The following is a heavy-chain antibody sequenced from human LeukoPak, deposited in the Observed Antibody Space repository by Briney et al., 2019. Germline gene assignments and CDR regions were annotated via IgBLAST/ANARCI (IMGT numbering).Heavy chain of an antibody. J-gene: IGHJ6*03. CDR2: ISSSGSTI. V-gene: IGHV3-48*03. CDR3: ARAYDSTFPHYYYMDV. Sequence: GGSLRLSCAASGFTFSSYEMNWVRQAPGKGLEWVSYISSSGSTIYYADSVKGRFTISRDNAKNSLYLQMNSLRAEDTAVYYCARAYDSTFPHYYYMDVWGKGTTVTNSS. CDR1: GFTFSSYE. D-gene: IGHD3-22*01.